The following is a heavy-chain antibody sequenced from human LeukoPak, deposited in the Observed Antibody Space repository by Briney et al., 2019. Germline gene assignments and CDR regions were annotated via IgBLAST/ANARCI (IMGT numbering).Heavy chain of an antibody. V-gene: IGHV3-23*01. CDR3: VREAGYCGPVCVKTNWFDP. CDR1: GFPFRSHA. J-gene: IGHJ5*02. Sequence: PGGSLRLSCAASGFPFRSHAMSWVRQPPGKGLEWVAAISNGNTYYADSVRGRFIISRDDSKNTLYLQMNSLRDDATALYYCVREAGYCGPVCVKTNWFDPWGQGTLVTVS. CDR2: ISNGNT. D-gene: IGHD2-21*01.